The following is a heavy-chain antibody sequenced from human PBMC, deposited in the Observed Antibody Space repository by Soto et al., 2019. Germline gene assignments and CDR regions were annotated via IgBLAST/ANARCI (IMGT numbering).Heavy chain of an antibody. CDR3: ARDLDGLHDDTSGPFPRPG. D-gene: IGHD3-22*01. J-gene: IGHJ1*01. Sequence: SETLSLTCTVSGGSISSDDYYWSWIRQAPGRGLEWIGYSHSSGSIYYNPSLKSRATMSIDTAGNQFSLKVSSVTVADTAVYYCARDLDGLHDDTSGPFPRPGWGQGTLVTVSS. CDR1: GGSISSDDYY. CDR2: SHSSGSI. V-gene: IGHV4-30-4*01.